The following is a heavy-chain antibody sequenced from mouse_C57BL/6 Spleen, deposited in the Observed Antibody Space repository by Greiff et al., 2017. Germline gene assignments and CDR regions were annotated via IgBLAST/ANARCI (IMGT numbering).Heavy chain of an antibody. Sequence: QVQLQQPGPELVKPGASVKISCKASGYAFTSSWMHWVKQRPGQGLEWIGRIYPGDGDTNYNGKFKGKATLTVDKSSSTAYMQLSSLTSEDSAVYVCAWAIGTTRGYWYFDVWGTGTTVTVSS. V-gene: IGHV1-82*01. CDR3: AWAIGTTRGYWYFDV. D-gene: IGHD2-5*01. CDR1: GYAFTSSW. CDR2: IYPGDGDT. J-gene: IGHJ1*03.